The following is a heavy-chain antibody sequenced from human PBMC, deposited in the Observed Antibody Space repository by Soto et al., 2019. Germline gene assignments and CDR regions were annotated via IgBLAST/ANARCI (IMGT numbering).Heavy chain of an antibody. CDR1: GFTFSDYY. J-gene: IGHJ6*02. D-gene: IGHD2-2*01. CDR2: ISSGGFIT. Sequence: QVQLVESGGGSVQPGGSLRLSCAASGFTFSDYYMSWIRQAPGKVLEWVSYISSGGFITYYADSVKGRFTTSWDKAKNSLYLQMNTLSANDTAVYYCATGVVPATKWGYYSYGLDVWGQGTTVTVSS. CDR3: ATGVVPATKWGYYSYGLDV. V-gene: IGHV3-11*01.